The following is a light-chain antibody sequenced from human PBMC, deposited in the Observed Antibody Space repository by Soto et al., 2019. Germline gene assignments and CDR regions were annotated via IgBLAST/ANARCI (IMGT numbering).Light chain of an antibody. J-gene: IGKJ4*01. CDR2: DAS. Sequence: EIVLTQSPATLSLSPGERATLSCRASQGVSSYLAWYQQKPGQAPRLLIYDASNRATGIPARFGGSGSGTDFTLTISSLEPEDFAFYYCQQRSNWLTFGGGTKVGIK. CDR3: QQRSNWLT. CDR1: QGVSSY. V-gene: IGKV3-11*01.